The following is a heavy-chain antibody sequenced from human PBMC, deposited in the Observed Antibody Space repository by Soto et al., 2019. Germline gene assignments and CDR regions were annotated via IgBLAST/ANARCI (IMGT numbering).Heavy chain of an antibody. V-gene: IGHV4-59*08. J-gene: IGHJ3*02. D-gene: IGHD2-15*01. CDR3: ARYGYCSGGSCRPAIAFGI. Sequence: SETLSLTCTVSGGSISSYYWSWIRQPPGKGLEWIGYIYYSGSTNYNPSPKSRVTISVDTSKNQFSLKLSSVTAADTAVYYCARYGYCSGGSCRPAIAFGIWGQGTMVTVSS. CDR2: IYYSGST. CDR1: GGSISSYY.